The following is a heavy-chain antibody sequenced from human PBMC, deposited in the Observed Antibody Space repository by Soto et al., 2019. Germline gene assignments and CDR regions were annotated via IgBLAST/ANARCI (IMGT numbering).Heavy chain of an antibody. CDR2: INHSGST. Sequence: SETLSLTCTVSGGSISSGGYYWSWIRQPPGKGLEWIGEINHSGSTNYNPSLKSRVTISVDTSKNQFSLKLSSVTAADTAVYYCAREKVPGGLVYFDLWGRGTLVTVSS. J-gene: IGHJ2*01. V-gene: IGHV4-39*07. CDR1: GGSISSGGYY. CDR3: AREKVPGGLVYFDL. D-gene: IGHD3-22*01.